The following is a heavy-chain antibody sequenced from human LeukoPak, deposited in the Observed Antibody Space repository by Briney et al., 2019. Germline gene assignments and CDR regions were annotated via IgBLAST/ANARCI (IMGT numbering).Heavy chain of an antibody. J-gene: IGHJ3*02. Sequence: PSETLSLTCTVSGGSISSYYWSWIRQPAGKGLEWIGRIYTSGSTNYNPSLKSRVTMSVDTSKSQFSLKLSSVTAADTAVYYCARYYDILTGYLDAFDIWGQGTMVTVSS. CDR1: GGSISSYY. D-gene: IGHD3-9*01. V-gene: IGHV4-4*07. CDR3: ARYYDILTGYLDAFDI. CDR2: IYTSGST.